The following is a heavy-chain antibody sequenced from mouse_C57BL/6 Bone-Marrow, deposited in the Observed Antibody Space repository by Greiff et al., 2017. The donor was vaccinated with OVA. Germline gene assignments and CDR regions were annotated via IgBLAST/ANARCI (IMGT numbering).Heavy chain of an antibody. J-gene: IGHJ3*01. V-gene: IGHV1-26*01. CDR3: ATRRNDYDGAFAY. Sequence: VQLQQSGPELVKPGASVKISCKASGYTFTDYYMNWVKQSHGKSLEWIGDINPINGGTSYNQKFKGKATLTVDKSSSTAYMELRSLTSEDSAVDYCATRRNDYDGAFAYWGQGTLVTVSA. CDR1: GYTFTDYY. D-gene: IGHD2-4*01. CDR2: INPINGGT.